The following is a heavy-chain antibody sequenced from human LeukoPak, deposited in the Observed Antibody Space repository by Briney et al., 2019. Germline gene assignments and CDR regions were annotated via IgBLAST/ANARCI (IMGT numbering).Heavy chain of an antibody. CDR3: ARGVPKRKYYDFWSGYSSSRLGTVDY. CDR2: MNPNSGNT. V-gene: IGHV1-8*01. Sequence: GASVKVSCKAPGYTFTSYDINWVRQATGQGLEWMGWMNPNSGNTGYAQKFQGRVTMTRDTSISTAYMELSSLRSEDTAVYYCARGVPKRKYYDFWSGYSSSRLGTVDYWGQGTLLTVSS. J-gene: IGHJ4*02. D-gene: IGHD3-3*01. CDR1: GYTFTSYD.